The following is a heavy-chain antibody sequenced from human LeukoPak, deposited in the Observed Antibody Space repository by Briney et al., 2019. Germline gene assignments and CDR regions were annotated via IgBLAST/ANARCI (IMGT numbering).Heavy chain of an antibody. CDR3: ARGNRGAFDV. J-gene: IGHJ3*01. D-gene: IGHD3-10*01. Sequence: SQTLSLTCAISGDSVSTNSASWNWIRQSPSRGLEWLGGTYYRSKWYNEYPVSVKSRIVINPDTSKNQFSLQLNSVTPEDTAVYYCARGNRGAFDVWGQGTMVTVSA. CDR1: GDSVSTNSAS. CDR2: TYYRSKWYN. V-gene: IGHV6-1*01.